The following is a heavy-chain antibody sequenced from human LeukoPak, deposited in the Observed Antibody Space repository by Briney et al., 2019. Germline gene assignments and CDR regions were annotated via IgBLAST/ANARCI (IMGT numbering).Heavy chain of an antibody. CDR2: RKQDGSEK. J-gene: IGHJ3*02. CDR1: GFTFSSYW. Sequence: GGSVRLSCATSGFTFSSYWMNWVRQAPGKGLEWVANRKQDGSEKHYVDSVKGRFTISRDNAKNSLYLQMNSLRAEDTALYYCARDDVLRYFARPSAFDIWGQGTMVTVSS. CDR3: ARDDVLRYFARPSAFDI. D-gene: IGHD3-9*01. V-gene: IGHV3-7*03.